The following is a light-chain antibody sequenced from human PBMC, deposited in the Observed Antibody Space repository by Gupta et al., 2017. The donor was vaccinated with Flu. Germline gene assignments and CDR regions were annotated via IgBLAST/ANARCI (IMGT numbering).Light chain of an antibody. J-gene: IGKJ1*01. CDR3: QQYGSSPKT. V-gene: IGKV3D-20*01. CDR2: EAS. CDR1: QSVSSSY. Sequence: EIVLTQSPATLSLSPGERATLSCGASQSVSSSYLAWYQQKPGLAPRLLIYEASSRATGIPDRLSGSGSGTDFTLTISRLEPEDFAVYYCQQYGSSPKTFGQGTKVEIK.